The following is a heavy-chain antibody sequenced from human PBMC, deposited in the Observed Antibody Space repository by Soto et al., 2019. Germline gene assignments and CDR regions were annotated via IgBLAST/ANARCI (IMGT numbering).Heavy chain of an antibody. D-gene: IGHD3-3*01. Sequence: PSETLSLTCAVSGGSISSSNWWSWVRQPPGKGLEWIGEIYHSGGTNYNPSLKSRVTISVDTSKNQFSLKLSSVTAADTAVYYCARSLRFLEWLLVFQHWGQGTLVTVS. V-gene: IGHV4-4*02. CDR2: IYHSGGT. J-gene: IGHJ1*01. CDR3: ARSLRFLEWLLVFQH. CDR1: GGSISSSNW.